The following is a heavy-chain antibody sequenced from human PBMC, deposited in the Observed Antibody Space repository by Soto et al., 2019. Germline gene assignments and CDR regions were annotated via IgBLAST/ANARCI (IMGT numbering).Heavy chain of an antibody. CDR3: ARMGPDYSNYNWFDP. V-gene: IGHV1-69*02. J-gene: IGHJ5*02. CDR1: GGTFSSYT. D-gene: IGHD4-4*01. CDR2: IIPILGIA. Sequence: ASVKVSCKASGGTFSSYTISWVRQAPGQGLEWMGRIIPILGIANYAQKFQGRVTITADKSTSTAYMELSSLRSEDTAVYYCARMGPDYSNYNWFDPWGQGTLVTVSS.